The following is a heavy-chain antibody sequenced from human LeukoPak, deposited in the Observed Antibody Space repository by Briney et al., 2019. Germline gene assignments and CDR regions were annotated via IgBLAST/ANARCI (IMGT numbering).Heavy chain of an antibody. D-gene: IGHD2-15*01. CDR2: ISGSGGST. V-gene: IGHV3-23*01. CDR3: AKVGLVVVVAATLGAFDI. J-gene: IGHJ3*02. Sequence: GGSLRLSCAASGFTFSSYAMSWVRQAPGKGLEWVSAISGSGGSTYYADSVKGRFTISRDNSKNTLYLQMNSLGAEDTAVYYCAKVGLVVVVAATLGAFDIWGQGTMVTVSS. CDR1: GFTFSSYA.